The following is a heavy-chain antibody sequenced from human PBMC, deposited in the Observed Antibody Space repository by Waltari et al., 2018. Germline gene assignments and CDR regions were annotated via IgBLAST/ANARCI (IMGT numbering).Heavy chain of an antibody. J-gene: IGHJ6*02. CDR2: IYYSGST. D-gene: IGHD2-2*01. Sequence: QLQLQESGPGLVKPSETLSLTCTVSGGSISSSSYYWGWIRQPPGKGLEWIGSIYYSGSTYYNPSLKSRVTISVDTSKNQFSLKLSSVTAADTAVYYCARDRGYQLPKYYYYYGMDVWGQGTTVTVSS. CDR1: GGSISSSSYY. CDR3: ARDRGYQLPKYYYYYGMDV. V-gene: IGHV4-39*07.